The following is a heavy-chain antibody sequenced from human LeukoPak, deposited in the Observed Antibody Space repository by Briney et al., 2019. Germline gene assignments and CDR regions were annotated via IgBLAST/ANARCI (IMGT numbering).Heavy chain of an antibody. CDR2: TIPIFGTA. D-gene: IGHD2-8*01. CDR1: GGTFSSYA. CDR3: ARIDNTYCTNGVCAPGNWFDP. J-gene: IGHJ5*02. V-gene: IGHV1-69*13. Sequence: SVKVSCKASGGTFSSYAISWVRQAPGQGLEWMGGTIPIFGTANYAQKYQGRVTITADESTSTAYMELSSLRSEDTAVYYCARIDNTYCTNGVCAPGNWFDPWGQGTLVTVSS.